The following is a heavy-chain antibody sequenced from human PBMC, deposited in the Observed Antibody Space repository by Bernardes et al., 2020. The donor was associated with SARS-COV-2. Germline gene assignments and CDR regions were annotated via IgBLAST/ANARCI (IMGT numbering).Heavy chain of an antibody. J-gene: IGHJ4*02. CDR2: ISSSANKV. V-gene: IGHV3-11*01. Sequence: LRLSCAACGFTFSDYYMSWIRQGPGKGLAWVSYISSSANKVYYADSVKGRFTISRDNAKDSLFLQMNSLRAEDTAVYYCARDLGEIDYWGQGTLVTVSS. CDR1: GFTFSDYY. D-gene: IGHD3-16*01. CDR3: ARDLGEIDY.